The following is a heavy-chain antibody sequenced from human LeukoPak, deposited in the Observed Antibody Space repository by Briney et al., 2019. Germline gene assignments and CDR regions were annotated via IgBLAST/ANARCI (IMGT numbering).Heavy chain of an antibody. Sequence: GSLRLSCAASGFTFSSYAMSWIRQPPGKGLEWIGIIYYSGSTYYDPSLKSRVTISVDTSNNQFSLKLNSVTAADTAIYYCAMGRSGNYLHWGYWGQGTLVTVSS. J-gene: IGHJ4*02. V-gene: IGHV4-39*01. CDR3: AMGRSGNYLHWGY. CDR2: IYYSGST. CDR1: GFTFSSYA. D-gene: IGHD1-26*01.